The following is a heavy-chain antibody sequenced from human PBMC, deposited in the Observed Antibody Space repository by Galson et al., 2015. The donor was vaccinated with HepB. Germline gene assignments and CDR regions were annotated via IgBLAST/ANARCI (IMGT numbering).Heavy chain of an antibody. D-gene: IGHD1-7*01. CDR2: ISSSGSTI. Sequence: SLRLSCAASGFTFSDYHMSWIRQAPGKGLEWVSYISSSGSTIYYADSVKGRFTISRDNAKNSLYLQMNSLRAEDTAVYYCARDFSWNYGFDYRGQGTLVTVSS. CDR1: GFTFSDYH. V-gene: IGHV3-11*01. J-gene: IGHJ4*02. CDR3: ARDFSWNYGFDY.